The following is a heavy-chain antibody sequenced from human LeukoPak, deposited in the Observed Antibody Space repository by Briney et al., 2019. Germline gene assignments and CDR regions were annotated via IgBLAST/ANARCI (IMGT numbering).Heavy chain of an antibody. CDR3: AKDLHYGSADY. D-gene: IGHD3-10*01. V-gene: IGHV1-18*01. Sequence: ASVKVSCKASGYTFTSYGISWVRQAPGQGLEWMGWISSNDGNTYYVQNFQGRVTMTTDTSTSTAYMELRSLRSDDTAVYYCAKDLHYGSADYWGQGTLVTVSS. CDR2: ISSNDGNT. J-gene: IGHJ4*02. CDR1: GYTFTSYG.